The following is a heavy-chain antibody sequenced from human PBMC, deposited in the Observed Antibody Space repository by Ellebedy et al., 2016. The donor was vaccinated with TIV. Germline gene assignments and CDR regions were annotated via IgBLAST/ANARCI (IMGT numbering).Heavy chain of an antibody. J-gene: IGHJ4*02. V-gene: IGHV3-74*01. Sequence: GESLKISCAASGFTFTSYWMHWVRQAPGKGLMWVSRMNSDGSSTSYADSVKGRCTISRDNAKNTLYLQMNSLRAEDTAVYYCARSRYSYDYADYWGQGTLVTVSS. CDR3: ARSRYSYDYADY. CDR1: GFTFTSYW. D-gene: IGHD5-18*01. CDR2: MNSDGSST.